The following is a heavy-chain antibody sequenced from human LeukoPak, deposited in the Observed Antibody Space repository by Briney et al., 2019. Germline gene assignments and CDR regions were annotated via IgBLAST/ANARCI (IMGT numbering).Heavy chain of an antibody. J-gene: IGHJ4*02. Sequence: GGSLRLSCAASGFTFSSYGMHWLRKAPGQWLEWVAVISYDGSNKYYADSVKGRFTISRDNSKNTLYLQMNSLRAEDTAVYYCAKLVGIAAAGDDYWGQGTLVTVSS. CDR3: AKLVGIAAAGDDY. V-gene: IGHV3-30*18. D-gene: IGHD6-13*01. CDR2: ISYDGSNK. CDR1: GFTFSSYG.